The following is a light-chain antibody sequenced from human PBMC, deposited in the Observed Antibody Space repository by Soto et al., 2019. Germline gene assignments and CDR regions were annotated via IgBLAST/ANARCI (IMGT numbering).Light chain of an antibody. J-gene: IGKJ1*01. CDR1: QSMSKW. V-gene: IGKV1-5*01. CDR3: QQDNSFWGT. Sequence: DTQMPQSPSPLSASVGERVTITCRASQSMSKWLAWYQQRPGKAAKLLNNEGTSLESGVTSRCSGSGSGTEFTLTVSSLQPGEFATYYYQQDNSFWGTLGQGTEV. CDR2: EGT.